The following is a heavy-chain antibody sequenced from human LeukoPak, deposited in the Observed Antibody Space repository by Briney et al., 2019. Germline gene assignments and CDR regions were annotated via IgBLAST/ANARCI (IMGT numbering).Heavy chain of an antibody. Sequence: ASVKVSCKASGGTFSSYAISWVRQAPGQGLEWMGRIIPILGIANYAQKFQGRVTITADKSTSTAYMELSSLRSEDTAVYYCARVPYDFWSGYSTLDYGMDVWGQGTTVTVSS. D-gene: IGHD3-3*01. CDR2: IIPILGIA. J-gene: IGHJ6*02. CDR1: GGTFSSYA. V-gene: IGHV1-69*04. CDR3: ARVPYDFWSGYSTLDYGMDV.